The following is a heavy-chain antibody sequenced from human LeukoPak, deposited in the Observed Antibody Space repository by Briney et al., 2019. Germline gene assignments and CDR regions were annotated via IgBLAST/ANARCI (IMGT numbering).Heavy chain of an antibody. D-gene: IGHD5-18*01. Sequence: PSETLSLTCAVYGGSFSGYYWSWIRQPPGKGLEWIGEVNHSGSTNYNPSLKSRVTISVDTSKNQFSLKLSSVTAADTAVYHCARVFGYSYGYTRFDYWGQGTLVTVSS. CDR3: ARVFGYSYGYTRFDY. J-gene: IGHJ4*02. CDR1: GGSFSGYY. V-gene: IGHV4-34*01. CDR2: VNHSGST.